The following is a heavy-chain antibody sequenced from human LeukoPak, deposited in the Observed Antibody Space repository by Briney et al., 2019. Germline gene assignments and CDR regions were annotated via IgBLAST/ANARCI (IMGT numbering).Heavy chain of an antibody. J-gene: IGHJ4*02. CDR1: ASSRSSE. CDR3: ARENVATIAGRSLDY. V-gene: IGHV4-4*07. Sequence: ASSRSSEWIWMRQLAGKGKEWIGRIQTSGSTNYNPSLKSRVTMSVDTSNNQFSLNLTSVTAADTAFYYCARENVATIAGRSLDYWGQGTLVTVSS. D-gene: IGHD6-6*01. CDR2: IQTSGST.